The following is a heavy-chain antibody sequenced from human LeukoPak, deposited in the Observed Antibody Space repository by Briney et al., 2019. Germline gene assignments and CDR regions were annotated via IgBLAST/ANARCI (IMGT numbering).Heavy chain of an antibody. Sequence: PAGSLTLSCAASGFTFSSYCMNWVRQAPGKGLEWVSYISSSSSTIYYADSVKGRFTISRDNAKNSLYLQMNSLRAEETAVYYCARDPLYGDYVDCWGQGTLVTVSS. CDR1: GFTFSSYC. D-gene: IGHD4-17*01. CDR3: ARDPLYGDYVDC. V-gene: IGHV3-48*01. CDR2: ISSSSSTI. J-gene: IGHJ4*02.